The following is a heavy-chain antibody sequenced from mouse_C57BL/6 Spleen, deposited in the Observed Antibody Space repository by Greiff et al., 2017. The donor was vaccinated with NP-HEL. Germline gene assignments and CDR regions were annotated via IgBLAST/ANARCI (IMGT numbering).Heavy chain of an antibody. D-gene: IGHD2-3*01. V-gene: IGHV1-42*01. J-gene: IGHJ4*01. CDR2: INPSTGGT. Sequence: VQLQQSGPELVKPGASVKISCKASGYSFTGYYMNWVKQSPEKSLEWIGEINPSTGGTTYNQKFKAKATLTVDKSSSTAYMQLKSLTSEDSAVYYCARDGYSYYAMDYWGQGTSVTVSS. CDR1: GYSFTGYY. CDR3: ARDGYSYYAMDY.